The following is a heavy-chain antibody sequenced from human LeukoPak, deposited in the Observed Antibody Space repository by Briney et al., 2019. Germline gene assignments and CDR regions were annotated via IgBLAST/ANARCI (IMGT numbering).Heavy chain of an antibody. CDR1: GGSINIRNYY. J-gene: IGHJ4*02. D-gene: IGHD3-10*01. Sequence: SETPSLTCTVSGGSINIRNYYWGWIRQPPGEGLEWIGSIYYTGSTYYNPSLKSRVTISVDTPKKQLSLKLSSVTAADTAVYYCAATHDSGTYYNDPMGYWGQGTLVTVSS. CDR3: AATHDSGTYYNDPMGY. CDR2: IYYTGST. V-gene: IGHV4-39*05.